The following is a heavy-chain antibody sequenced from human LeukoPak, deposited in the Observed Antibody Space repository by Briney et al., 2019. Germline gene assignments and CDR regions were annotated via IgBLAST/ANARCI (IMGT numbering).Heavy chain of an antibody. Sequence: ASVKVSCKASGYTFTGHYMHWVRQAPGQGLEWMGWINPNSGGTNYAQKFQGRVTMTRDTSISTAYMERSRLRSDDTAVYYCAREDDFWSGYSGWFDPWGQGTLVTVSS. CDR2: INPNSGGT. V-gene: IGHV1-2*02. CDR3: AREDDFWSGYSGWFDP. J-gene: IGHJ5*02. D-gene: IGHD3-3*01. CDR1: GYTFTGHY.